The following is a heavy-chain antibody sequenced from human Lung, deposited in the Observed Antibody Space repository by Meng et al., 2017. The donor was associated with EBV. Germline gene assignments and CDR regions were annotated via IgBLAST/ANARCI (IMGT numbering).Heavy chain of an antibody. Sequence: QVQLVQDGGEVTKPGSSVTVSCKASGGTFRSYTISWVRQAPGQGLEWMGRIIPILGIANYAQKFQGRVTITADKSTSTAYMELSSLRSEDTAVYYCAREDSSGYSYYFDYWGQGTLVTVSS. J-gene: IGHJ4*02. CDR2: IIPILGIA. V-gene: IGHV1-69*08. D-gene: IGHD3-22*01. CDR1: GGTFRSYT. CDR3: AREDSSGYSYYFDY.